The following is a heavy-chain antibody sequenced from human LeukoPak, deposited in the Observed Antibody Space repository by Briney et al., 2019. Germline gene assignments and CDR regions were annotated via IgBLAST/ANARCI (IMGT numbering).Heavy chain of an antibody. J-gene: IGHJ3*02. Sequence: PSETLSLTCTVSGCSISSNSYYWGWIRQPPGKGLEWIGYIYYSGSTNYNPSLKSRVTISVDTSKNQFSLKLSSVTAADTAVYYCARDRYYYDSSGYDTFDIWGQGTMVTVSS. CDR3: ARDRYYYDSSGYDTFDI. D-gene: IGHD3-22*01. V-gene: IGHV4-61*01. CDR2: IYYSGST. CDR1: GCSISSNSYY.